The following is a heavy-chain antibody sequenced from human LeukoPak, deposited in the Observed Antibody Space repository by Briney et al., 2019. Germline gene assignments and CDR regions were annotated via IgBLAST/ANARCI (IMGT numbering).Heavy chain of an antibody. J-gene: IGHJ3*02. V-gene: IGHV3-30-3*01. CDR2: ISYDGSNK. D-gene: IGHD6-19*01. Sequence: QPGRSLRLSCAASGFTFSSYAMHWVRQAPGKGLEWVAVISYDGSNKYYADSVKGRFTISRDNSKNTLYLQMISLRAEDTAVYYCARSSWLANDAFDIWGQGTMVTVSS. CDR1: GFTFSSYA. CDR3: ARSSWLANDAFDI.